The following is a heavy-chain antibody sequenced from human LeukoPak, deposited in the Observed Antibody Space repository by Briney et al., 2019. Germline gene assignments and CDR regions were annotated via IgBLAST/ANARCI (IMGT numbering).Heavy chain of an antibody. CDR1: GFTFSDYY. V-gene: IGHV3-69-1*01. J-gene: IGHJ5*02. D-gene: IGHD5-18*01. CDR2: IRSSSTL. CDR3: AKGRYSYGPNWFDP. Sequence: PGESLRLSCAASGFTFSDYYMNWVRQAPGKGLEWVSSIRSSSTLYYADSVKGRFTISRDIAKNSLYLQMNSLRAEDTALYYCAKGRYSYGPNWFDPWGQGTLVTVSS.